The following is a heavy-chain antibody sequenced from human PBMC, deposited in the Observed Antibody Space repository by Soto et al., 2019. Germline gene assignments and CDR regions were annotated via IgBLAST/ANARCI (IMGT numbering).Heavy chain of an antibody. Sequence: QVQLQESGPGLVKPSETLSLTCTVSGGSISSYYWSWIRQPPGKGLEWIGYIYYSGSTNYNPSLKSRVTISVDTSKNQCSLKLSSVPAADTAVYYCAGSGYSSASVAFDIWGQGTMVTVSS. J-gene: IGHJ3*02. CDR2: IYYSGST. CDR3: AGSGYSSASVAFDI. CDR1: GGSISSYY. V-gene: IGHV4-59*08. D-gene: IGHD6-19*01.